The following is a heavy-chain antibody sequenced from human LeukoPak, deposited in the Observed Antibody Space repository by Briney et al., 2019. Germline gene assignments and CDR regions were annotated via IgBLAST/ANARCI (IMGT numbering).Heavy chain of an antibody. Sequence: GASVKVSCKASGYTFTGYYMHWVRQAPGQGLEWMGWINPNSGGTNYAQKFQGRVTMTEDTSTDTAYMELSSLRSEDTAVYYCATDGVIPVVISYWGQGTLVTVSS. V-gene: IGHV1-2*02. J-gene: IGHJ4*02. CDR3: ATDGVIPVVISY. CDR2: INPNSGGT. D-gene: IGHD3-22*01. CDR1: GYTFTGYY.